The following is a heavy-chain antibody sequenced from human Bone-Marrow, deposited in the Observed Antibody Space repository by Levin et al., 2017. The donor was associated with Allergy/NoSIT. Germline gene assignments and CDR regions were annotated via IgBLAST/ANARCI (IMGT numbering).Heavy chain of an antibody. J-gene: IGHJ4*02. V-gene: IGHV3-72*01. CDR3: AREGDSSAYYIGFDY. D-gene: IGHD6-19*01. CDR2: TRNKANIYTT. Sequence: AGESLKISCAASGFSFNDHSMNWVRQAPGKGLEWVGRTRNKANIYTTEYAASVKGRFTISRDDSRSSLFLQMNSLQTEDTAVYYCAREGDSSAYYIGFDYWGQGTLVTVSS. CDR1: GFSFNDHS.